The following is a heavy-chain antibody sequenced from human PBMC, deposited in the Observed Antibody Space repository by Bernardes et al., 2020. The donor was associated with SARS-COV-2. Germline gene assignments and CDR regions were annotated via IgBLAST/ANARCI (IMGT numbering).Heavy chain of an antibody. J-gene: IGHJ6*02. V-gene: IGHV5-51*01. CDR3: ARHGVLFNRNIASAGRVDV. D-gene: IGHD6-13*01. CDR1: GYTFSTYW. CDR2: VYPGDSDT. Sequence: GESLKISCKGFGYTFSTYWIAWVRQVPGTGLEWMGFVYPGDSDTRYSPSFQGQVTISADKSINTAYLQLSSLKASDTAIYYCARHGVLFNRNIASAGRVDVWGQGTTVTVS.